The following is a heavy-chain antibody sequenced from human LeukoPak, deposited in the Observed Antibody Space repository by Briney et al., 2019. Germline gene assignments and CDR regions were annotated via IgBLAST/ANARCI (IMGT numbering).Heavy chain of an antibody. D-gene: IGHD2-15*01. V-gene: IGHV3-23*01. CDR3: AKGGGSSCYSPSDY. CDR1: GFTFSSHA. Sequence: GGSLRLSCAASGFTFSSHALSWVRQAPGKGLEWVSSLSGSGYNTYYADSVKGRFTISRDNSKNTVYLQMNSLRAEDTAVYYCAKGGGSSCYSPSDYWGQGTLVTVSS. J-gene: IGHJ4*02. CDR2: LSGSGYNT.